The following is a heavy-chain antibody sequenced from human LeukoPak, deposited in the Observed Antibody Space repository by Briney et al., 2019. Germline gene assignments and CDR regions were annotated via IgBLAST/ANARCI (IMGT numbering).Heavy chain of an antibody. Sequence: PSQTLSLTCAVSGGSISSGGYSWSWIRQPPGKGLEWIGYIYHSGSTYYNPSLKSRVTISVDRSKNQFSLKLSSVAAADTAVYYCARGASYSSGWLGYYFDYWGQGTLVTVSS. J-gene: IGHJ4*02. CDR2: IYHSGST. CDR1: GGSISSGGYS. V-gene: IGHV4-30-2*01. D-gene: IGHD6-19*01. CDR3: ARGASYSSGWLGYYFDY.